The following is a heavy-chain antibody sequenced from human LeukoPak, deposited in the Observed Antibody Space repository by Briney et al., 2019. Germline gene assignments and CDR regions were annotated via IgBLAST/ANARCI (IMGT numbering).Heavy chain of an antibody. CDR1: GGTFSSYA. V-gene: IGHV1-69*05. D-gene: IGHD3-22*01. J-gene: IGHJ4*02. Sequence: SVKVSCKASGGTFSSYAISWVRQAPGQGLEWVGRIIPIFGTANYAQKFQGRATITTDESTSTAYMELSSLRSEDTAVYYCARYYDSTPFDYWGQGTLVTVSS. CDR2: IIPIFGTA. CDR3: ARYYDSTPFDY.